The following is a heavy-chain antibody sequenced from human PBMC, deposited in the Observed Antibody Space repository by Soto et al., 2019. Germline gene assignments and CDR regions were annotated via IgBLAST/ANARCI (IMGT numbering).Heavy chain of an antibody. Sequence: PGGSLRLSCAASGFTVSSNYMSWVRQAPGRGLEWVSVIYSGGTTYNADSVKGRFTISRDNSKNTLYLQMNSLRAEDTAVYYCARQADYWGQGTLVTVSS. V-gene: IGHV3-53*01. CDR1: GFTVSSNY. J-gene: IGHJ4*02. CDR3: ARQADY. CDR2: IYSGGTT.